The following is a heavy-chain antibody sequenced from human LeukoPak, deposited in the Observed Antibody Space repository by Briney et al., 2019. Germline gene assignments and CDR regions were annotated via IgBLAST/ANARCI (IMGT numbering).Heavy chain of an antibody. CDR1: GGSIRSYY. D-gene: IGHD3-22*01. V-gene: IGHV4-59*01. CDR3: ASGRFKASSGYYLH. Sequence: KPSETLSLTCTVSGGSIRSYYWSWIRQPPGKGLEWIGYIYYSGSTNYNPSLKSRVTISVDTSKNQFSLKLSSVTAADTAVYYCASGRFKASSGYYLHWGQGTLVTVSS. J-gene: IGHJ4*02. CDR2: IYYSGST.